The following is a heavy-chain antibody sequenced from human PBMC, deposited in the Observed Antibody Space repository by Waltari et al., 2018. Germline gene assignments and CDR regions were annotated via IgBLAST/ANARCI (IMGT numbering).Heavy chain of an antibody. CDR3: AKGHSGSYGLKD. J-gene: IGHJ4*02. D-gene: IGHD1-26*01. CDR2: ISWNSDNI. CDR1: GFNFDDYA. Sequence: EVQLVESGGGLVQPGRSLILSCAVSGFNFDDYAMHWVRQAPGKGLEWVSGISWNSDNIGYADSVKGRFTISRDNAKNSLYLQMNSLRPEDTALYYCAKGHSGSYGLKDWGQGTLVTVSS. V-gene: IGHV3-9*01.